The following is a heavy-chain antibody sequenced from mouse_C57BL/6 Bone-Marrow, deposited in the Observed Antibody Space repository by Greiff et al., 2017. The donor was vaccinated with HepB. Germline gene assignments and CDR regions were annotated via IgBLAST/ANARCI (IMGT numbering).Heavy chain of an antibody. CDR3: ARHDYGSSYVGVWFAY. V-gene: IGHV5-15*01. Sequence: EVKVVESGGGLVQPGGSLKLSCAASGFTFSDYGMAWVRQAPRKGPEWVAFISNLAYSIYYADTVTGRFTISRENAKNTLYLEMSSLRSEDTAMYYCARHDYGSSYVGVWFAYWGQGTLVTVSA. D-gene: IGHD1-1*01. CDR2: ISNLAYSI. J-gene: IGHJ3*01. CDR1: GFTFSDYG.